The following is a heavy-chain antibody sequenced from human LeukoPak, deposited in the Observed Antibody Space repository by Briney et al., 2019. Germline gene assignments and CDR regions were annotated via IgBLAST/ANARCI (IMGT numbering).Heavy chain of an antibody. J-gene: IGHJ6*03. D-gene: IGHD1-26*01. CDR1: GFTFSTYG. CDR2: IRYDAINK. CDR3: AKDGDTVSGTYYFDMDV. Sequence: GGSLRLSCAASGFTFSTYGMHWVRQAPGKGLEWVAFIRYDAINKYYADSVKGRFTVSRDNSRNTLYLQMNSLRAEDTALYYCAKDGDTVSGTYYFDMDVWGKGTTVTISS. V-gene: IGHV3-30*02.